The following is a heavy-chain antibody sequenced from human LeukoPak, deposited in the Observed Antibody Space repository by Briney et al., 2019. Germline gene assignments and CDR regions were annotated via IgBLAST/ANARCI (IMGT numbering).Heavy chain of an antibody. CDR1: GFTFSSYS. J-gene: IGHJ4*02. V-gene: IGHV3-72*01. CDR2: TRNKANSYTT. CDR3: ARINWNYGMNFDY. D-gene: IGHD1-7*01. Sequence: GGSLRLSCAASGFTFSSYSMNWVRQAPGKGLEWVGRTRNKANSYTTEYAASVKGRFTISRDDSKNSLYLQMNSLKTEDTAVYYCARINWNYGMNFDYWGQGTLVTVSS.